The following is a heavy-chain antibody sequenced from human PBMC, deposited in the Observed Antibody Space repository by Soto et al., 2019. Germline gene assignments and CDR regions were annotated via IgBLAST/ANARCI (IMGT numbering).Heavy chain of an antibody. CDR1: EFTFSRHG. CDR2: IWSDGSNE. V-gene: IGHV3-33*01. CDR3: ARERTFGDNKHNYMDV. Sequence: SLRLSCAASEFTFSRHGMHGVRQAPGKGLQWVGVIWSDGSNEVYADSVKGRFIISRDNSKNTLYLQMNSLRAEDTAVYYCARERTFGDNKHNYMDVWGTGITVTVSS. J-gene: IGHJ6*03. D-gene: IGHD3-10*01.